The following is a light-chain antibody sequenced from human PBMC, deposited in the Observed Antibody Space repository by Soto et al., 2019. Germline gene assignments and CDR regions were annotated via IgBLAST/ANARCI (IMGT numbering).Light chain of an antibody. Sequence: DIVVTQSPLSLPVTPGEAASISCRSSQSLLHSNGYNYLDWYLQRPGQSPQLLIYLGSNRAPGIPDRFSGSGSGTDFTLRISRVETEDVGVYYCMQSRQTPPTFGGGTKVEIK. CDR2: LGS. V-gene: IGKV2-28*01. J-gene: IGKJ4*01. CDR1: QSLLHSNGYNY. CDR3: MQSRQTPPT.